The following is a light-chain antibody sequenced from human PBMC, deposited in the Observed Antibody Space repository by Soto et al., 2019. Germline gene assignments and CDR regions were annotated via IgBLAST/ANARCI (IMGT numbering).Light chain of an antibody. CDR3: QQYKTWPPLT. J-gene: IGKJ4*01. Sequence: EIVMTQSPATLSVSPGERATLSCRASQSVSSNLAWYQQKPGQAPRLLIYGASTRATGIPARFSGSGSGTELTLTISSLQSEDFAVYYCQQYKTWPPLTFGGGTKVEIK. CDR1: QSVSSN. V-gene: IGKV3-15*01. CDR2: GAS.